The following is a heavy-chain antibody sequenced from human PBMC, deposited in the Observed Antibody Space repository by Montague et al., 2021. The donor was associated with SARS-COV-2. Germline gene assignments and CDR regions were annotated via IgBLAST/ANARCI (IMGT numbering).Heavy chain of an antibody. CDR3: ARGFDY. CDR2: IYYSGST. J-gene: IGHJ4*02. Sequence: SETLSLTCAVHGTSFSGYYWSWIRQPPGKGLEWIGYIYYSGSTNYNPSLKSRVTISVDTSKNQFSLKLSSATAADTAVYYCARGFDYWGQGTLVTVSS. V-gene: IGHV4-59*01. CDR1: GTSFSGYY.